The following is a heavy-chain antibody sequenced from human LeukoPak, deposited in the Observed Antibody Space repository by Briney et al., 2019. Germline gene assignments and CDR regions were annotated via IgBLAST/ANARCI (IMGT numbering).Heavy chain of an antibody. CDR3: ARDRVVLMVYAMDY. V-gene: IGHV3-73*01. J-gene: IGHJ4*02. CDR2: IRSTANGYAT. D-gene: IGHD2-8*01. CDR1: GFTFSSYE. Sequence: GGSLRPSCAASGFTFSSYEMNWVRQAPGKGLEWVGRIRSTANGYATAYAASVKGRITISRDDSKNTAYLQMNSLRAEDTAVYYCARDRVVLMVYAMDYWGQGTLVTVSS.